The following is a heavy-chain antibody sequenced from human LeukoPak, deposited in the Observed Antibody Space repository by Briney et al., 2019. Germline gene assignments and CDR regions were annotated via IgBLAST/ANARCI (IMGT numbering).Heavy chain of an antibody. J-gene: IGHJ4*02. CDR1: GFSFRNYA. CDR3: ARGDY. V-gene: IGHV3-66*01. Sequence: PGGSLRLSCLASGFSFRNYAMSWVRQAPGKGLEWVSVIYSGGSTYYADSVKGRFTISRDNSKNTLYLQMNSLRAEDTAVYYCARGDYWGQGTLVTVSS. CDR2: IYSGGST.